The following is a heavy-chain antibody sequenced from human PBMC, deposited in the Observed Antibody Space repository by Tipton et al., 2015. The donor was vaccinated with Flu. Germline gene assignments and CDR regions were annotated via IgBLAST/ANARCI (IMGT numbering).Heavy chain of an antibody. CDR1: GGSISSYY. Sequence: TLSLTCTVSGGSISSYYWSWIRQPPGKGLEWIGYIYYSGSTNYNPPLKSRVTISVDTSKNQFSLKLSSVTAADTAVYYCAREGSGWYRNWFDPWGQGTLVTVSS. V-gene: IGHV4-59*01. CDR3: AREGSGWYRNWFDP. CDR2: IYYSGST. D-gene: IGHD6-19*01. J-gene: IGHJ5*02.